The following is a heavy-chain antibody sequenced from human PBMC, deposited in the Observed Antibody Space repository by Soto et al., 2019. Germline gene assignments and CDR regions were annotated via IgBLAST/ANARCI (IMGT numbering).Heavy chain of an antibody. CDR2: IHGDGDYS. J-gene: IGHJ2*01. D-gene: IGHD1-26*01. CDR3: AKNRGGGSYNNWSVAV. Sequence: EVQLLDSGGGLVQPGGSLRLSCAASGFMFSCCAMRWVRQAPGKGLEWVSTIHGDGDYSHYTDSVEGRFTISRDNSRNTLYLQMNSLRGDDTAVDYCAKNRGGGSYNNWSVAVWGRGTLVTVSS. CDR1: GFMFSCCA. V-gene: IGHV3-23*01.